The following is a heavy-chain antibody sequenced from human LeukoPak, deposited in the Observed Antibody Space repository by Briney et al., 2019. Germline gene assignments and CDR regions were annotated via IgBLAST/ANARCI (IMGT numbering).Heavy chain of an antibody. V-gene: IGHV1-8*02. CDR1: GYTFTGYY. D-gene: IGHD7-27*01. CDR3: TRGASDYWGENYLDY. J-gene: IGHJ4*02. Sequence: ASVKVSCKASGYTFTGYYMHWVRQATGHGLEWMGWMNPNSGTVGYAQKFQGRVTMTRNASISAAYMELSSLTSEDAAVYYCTRGASDYWGENYLDYWGQGSLVTVSS. CDR2: MNPNSGTV.